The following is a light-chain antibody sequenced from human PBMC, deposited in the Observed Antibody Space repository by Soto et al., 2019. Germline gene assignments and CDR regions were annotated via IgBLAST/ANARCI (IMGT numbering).Light chain of an antibody. CDR3: QQYNNWPPDRT. J-gene: IGKJ1*01. CDR2: GAS. Sequence: EIVMTQSPATLSVSPGERATRSCRASQSVSSNLAWYQQKPGQAPRLLIYGASTRATGIPARFSGSGSGTEFTLTISSLQSEDFAIYFCQQYNNWPPDRTFGQGTKVEIK. V-gene: IGKV3-15*01. CDR1: QSVSSN.